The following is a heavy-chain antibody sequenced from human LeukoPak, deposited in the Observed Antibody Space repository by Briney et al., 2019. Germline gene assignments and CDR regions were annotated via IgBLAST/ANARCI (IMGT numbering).Heavy chain of an antibody. CDR3: ARVKVVVTQRWFDP. V-gene: IGHV3-7*05. CDR1: GFTFSNYE. J-gene: IGHJ5*02. CDR2: IKQDGSEK. D-gene: IGHD3-22*01. Sequence: PGGSLRLSCAASGFTFSNYEMNWVRQAPGKGLEWVANIKQDGSEKYYVDSVKGRFTISRDNAKNSLYLQMNSLRAEDTAVYYCARVKVVVTQRWFDPWGQGTLVTVSS.